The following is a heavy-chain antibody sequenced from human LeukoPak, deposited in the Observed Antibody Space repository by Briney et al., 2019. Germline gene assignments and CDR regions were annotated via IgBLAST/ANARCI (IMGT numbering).Heavy chain of an antibody. CDR2: IYYSGST. J-gene: IGHJ4*02. Sequence: SETLSLTCTVSGGSISSSSYYWGWIRQPPGKGLEWIGSIYYSGSTYYNPSLKSRVTISVDTSKNQFSLKLSSVTAADTAVYYCARGRRVAVAGTKRHDFDYWGQGTLVTVSS. D-gene: IGHD6-19*01. V-gene: IGHV4-39*01. CDR3: ARGRRVAVAGTKRHDFDY. CDR1: GGSISSSSYY.